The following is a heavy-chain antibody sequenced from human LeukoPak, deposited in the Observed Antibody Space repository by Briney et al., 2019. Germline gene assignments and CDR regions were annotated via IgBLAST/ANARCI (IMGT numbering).Heavy chain of an antibody. CDR1: GDSVSSNSAA. V-gene: IGHV6-1*01. J-gene: IGHJ4*02. CDR2: TYYRSKWYN. D-gene: IGHD3-22*01. CDR3: ARGRRSGYHDSSGYYYFDY. Sequence: SQTLSLTCAISGDSVSSNSAAWNWIRQSPSRGLEWLGRTYYRSKWYNDYAVSVKSRITINPDTSKNQFSLQLNSVTPEDTAVYYCARGRRSGYHDSSGYYYFDYWGQGTLVTVSS.